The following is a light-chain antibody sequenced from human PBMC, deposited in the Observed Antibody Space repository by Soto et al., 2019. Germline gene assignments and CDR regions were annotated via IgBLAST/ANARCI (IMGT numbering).Light chain of an antibody. CDR1: QSVSSF. J-gene: IGKJ1*01. CDR2: GAS. Sequence: EKVMTQSPATLSMSPGERATLSCRASQSVSSFLAWYQQKPGQAPRLLIYGASTRATGIPARFSGSGSGTEFTLTICSLQSEDFAVYYCQQYSNWPSWTFGQGTKGDIK. V-gene: IGKV3-15*01. CDR3: QQYSNWPSWT.